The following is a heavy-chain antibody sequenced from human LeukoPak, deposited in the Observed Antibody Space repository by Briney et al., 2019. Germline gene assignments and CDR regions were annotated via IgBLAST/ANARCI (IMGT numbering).Heavy chain of an antibody. V-gene: IGHV5-51*01. CDR2: IYSGDSDT. D-gene: IGHD3-3*02. CDR3: ARTISHYYYGMDV. Sequence: GESLKISCKGSGYSFTSYWIGWVRQMPGKGLEWMGIIYSGDSDTRYSPSFQGQVTISADKSISTAYLQWSSLKASDTAMYYCARTISHYYYGMDVWGKGTTVTVSS. J-gene: IGHJ6*04. CDR1: GYSFTSYW.